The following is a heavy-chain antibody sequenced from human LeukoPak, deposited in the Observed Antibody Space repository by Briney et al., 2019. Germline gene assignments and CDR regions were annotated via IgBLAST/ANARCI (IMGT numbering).Heavy chain of an antibody. D-gene: IGHD5-18*01. CDR3: AIVQSGYSYAYDY. V-gene: IGHV3-72*01. J-gene: IGHJ4*01. Sequence: GGSLRLSCAASGFTLSDYYIDWVHQAPGKGLEWVARSRNKPNSYTTQYAASVEGRFSISRDESSNSVYLQVSSLESDDTAVYYCAIVQSGYSYAYDYWGHGKLVTVSS. CDR2: SRNKPNSYTT. CDR1: GFTLSDYY.